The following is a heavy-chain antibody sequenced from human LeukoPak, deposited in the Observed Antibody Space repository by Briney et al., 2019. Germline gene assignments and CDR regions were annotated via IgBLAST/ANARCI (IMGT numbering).Heavy chain of an antibody. D-gene: IGHD5-18*01. Sequence: PSQTLSLTCTVSGGSISSGFYYWSWIRQPAGKGLEWIGRSYTSGSTNYNPSLKSRVTISVDTSKNQFSLKLSSVTAADTAVYYCARSGYSHGYYTNWFDPWGQGTLVTVSS. CDR2: SYTSGST. V-gene: IGHV4-61*02. CDR1: GGSISSGFYY. CDR3: ARSGYSHGYYTNWFDP. J-gene: IGHJ5*02.